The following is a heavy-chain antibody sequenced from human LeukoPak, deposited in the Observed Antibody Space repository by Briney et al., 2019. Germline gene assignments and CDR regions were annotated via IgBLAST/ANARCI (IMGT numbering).Heavy chain of an antibody. J-gene: IGHJ3*02. CDR3: ARDLVPAATHDAFDI. CDR2: IIPIFGTA. V-gene: IGHV1-69*13. Sequence: SVKVSCKASGGTFSSYAISWVLQAPGQGLEWMGGIIPIFGTANYAQKFQGRVTITADESTSTAYMELSSLRSEDTAVYYCARDLVPAATHDAFDIWGQGTMVTVSS. D-gene: IGHD2-2*01. CDR1: GGTFSSYA.